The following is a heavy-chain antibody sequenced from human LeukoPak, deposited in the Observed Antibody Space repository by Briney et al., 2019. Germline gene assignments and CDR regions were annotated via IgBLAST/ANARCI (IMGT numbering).Heavy chain of an antibody. CDR3: GGGGDYYDTSGYYT. D-gene: IGHD3-22*01. J-gene: IGHJ5*02. Sequence: PSETLSLTCTVSGGSISSYYWSWIRQPAGKGLEWIGRIYSSENTNYNPSLKSRVTMSVDTSKNQFSLKLDSVTAADTAVYYCGGGGDYYDTSGYYTWGQGTLVTVSS. CDR2: IYSSENT. V-gene: IGHV4-4*07. CDR1: GGSISSYY.